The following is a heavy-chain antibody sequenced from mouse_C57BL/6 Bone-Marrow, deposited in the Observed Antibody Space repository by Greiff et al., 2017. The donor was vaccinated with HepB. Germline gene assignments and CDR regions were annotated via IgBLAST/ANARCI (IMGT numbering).Heavy chain of an antibody. J-gene: IGHJ4*01. V-gene: IGHV1-26*01. D-gene: IGHD2-2*01. CDR1: GYTFTDYY. CDR3: ARPLDGYDRGNYAMDY. Sequence: EVQLQQSGPELVKPGASVKISCKASGYTFTDYYMNWVKQSHGKSLEWIGDINPNNGGTSYNQKFKGKATLTVDKSSSTAYMELRSLTSEDSAVYYCARPLDGYDRGNYAMDYWGQGTSVTVSS. CDR2: INPNNGGT.